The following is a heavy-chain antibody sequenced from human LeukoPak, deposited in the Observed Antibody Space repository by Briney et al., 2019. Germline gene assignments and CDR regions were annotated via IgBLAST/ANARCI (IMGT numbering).Heavy chain of an antibody. CDR2: INHSGST. D-gene: IGHD6-13*01. V-gene: IGHV4-34*01. Sequence: SETLSLTCAVSGASFSGYYWNWIRQFPGKGLEWIGEINHSGSTNYKSSLKSRVTISVDTSQKQFSLRLSSVTAADTAVYYCARGRYLTTTGGAAAGFLGYWGQGSPVTVST. CDR1: GASFSGYY. CDR3: ARGRYLTTTGGAAAGFLGY. J-gene: IGHJ4*02.